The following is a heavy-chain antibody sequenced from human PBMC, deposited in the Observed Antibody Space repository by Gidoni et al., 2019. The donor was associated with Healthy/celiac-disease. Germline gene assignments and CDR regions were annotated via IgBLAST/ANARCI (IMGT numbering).Heavy chain of an antibody. CDR3: ARDPDSYGYYYYYYGMDV. CDR1: GFTFSSYS. V-gene: IGHV3-21*01. CDR2: ISSSSSYI. Sequence: EVQLVESGGGLVKPGGSLRLSCAASGFTFSSYSMNWVRPAPGKGLEWVSSISSSSSYIYYADSVKGRFTISRDNAKNSLYLQMNSLRAEDTAVYYCARDPDSYGYYYYYYGMDVWGQGTTVTVSS. D-gene: IGHD5-18*01. J-gene: IGHJ6*02.